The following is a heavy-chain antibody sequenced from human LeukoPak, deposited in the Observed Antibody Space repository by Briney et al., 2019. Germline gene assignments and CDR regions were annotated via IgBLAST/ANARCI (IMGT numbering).Heavy chain of an antibody. D-gene: IGHD6-19*01. CDR2: MYYSGST. CDR1: GASISSYY. V-gene: IGHV4-59*01. Sequence: SETLSLTCTVSGASISSYYWSWIRQPPGKGLEWIGYMYYSGSTNYNPSLKSRVTISVDTSKNQFSLNLYSVTAADTAVYYCATLAVADTRGPHYYYHYMDVWGRGTTVTVSS. J-gene: IGHJ6*03. CDR3: ATLAVADTRGPHYYYHYMDV.